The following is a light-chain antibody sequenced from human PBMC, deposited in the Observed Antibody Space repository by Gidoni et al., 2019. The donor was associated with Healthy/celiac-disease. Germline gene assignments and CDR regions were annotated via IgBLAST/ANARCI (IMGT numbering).Light chain of an antibody. Sequence: EIVLTQSPATLSLSPRDRATLSCRASQSVSSYLAWYQQKPGPAPRLLIYDASNRATGIPARFSGSGSGTDFTLTVSSLEPEDFAVYYCQQRSNWPPITFGQGTRLEIK. J-gene: IGKJ5*01. CDR2: DAS. V-gene: IGKV3-11*01. CDR3: QQRSNWPPIT. CDR1: QSVSSY.